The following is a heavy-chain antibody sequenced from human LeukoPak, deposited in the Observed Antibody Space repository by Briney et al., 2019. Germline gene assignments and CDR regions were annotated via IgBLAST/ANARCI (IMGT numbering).Heavy chain of an antibody. D-gene: IGHD3-3*01. V-gene: IGHV3-53*01. CDR1: GFTVSSNY. Sequence: GGSLRLSCAASGFTVSSNYMSWVRQAPGKGLEWVSVIYSGGSTYYADSVKGRFTISRDNSKNTLYLQMNSLRAEDTAVYYCARERGLRFLEWLRNWFDPWGQGTLVTVSS. CDR3: ARERGLRFLEWLRNWFDP. J-gene: IGHJ5*02. CDR2: IYSGGST.